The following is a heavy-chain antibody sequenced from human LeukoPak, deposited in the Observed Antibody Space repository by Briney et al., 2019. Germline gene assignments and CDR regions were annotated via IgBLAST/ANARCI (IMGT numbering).Heavy chain of an antibody. D-gene: IGHD3-22*01. CDR3: ARDRRRGDYYDTSGYRGGYFEH. V-gene: IGHV3-20*04. Sequence: GGSLRLSCAASGFTFSSYSMNWVRQAPGKGLEWVSGINWNGGSTAYADSVKGRFTISRDNARNSLYLQMNSLRAEDTAFYYCARDRRRGDYYDTSGYRGGYFEHWGQGTLATVSS. J-gene: IGHJ4*02. CDR1: GFTFSSYS. CDR2: INWNGGST.